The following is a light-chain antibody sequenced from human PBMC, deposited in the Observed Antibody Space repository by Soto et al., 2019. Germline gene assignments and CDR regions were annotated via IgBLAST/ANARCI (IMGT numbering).Light chain of an antibody. Sequence: QPVLTQSPSASASLGASVKLTCTLSSGHSTYAIAWHQQQPEKGPRYLRKLNSDGSHSKGDGIPDRFSGSSSGAERYLPNPSLQSEDDADYYCQTWGTWPFVFGGGTKLTVL. CDR3: QTWGTWPFV. J-gene: IGLJ2*01. V-gene: IGLV4-69*01. CDR1: SGHSTYA. CDR2: LNSDGSH.